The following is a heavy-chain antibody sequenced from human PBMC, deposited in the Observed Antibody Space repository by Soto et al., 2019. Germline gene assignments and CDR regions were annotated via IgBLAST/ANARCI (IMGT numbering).Heavy chain of an antibody. CDR3: ASDVASGYSDY. Sequence: SETLSPTCHLSAASIRALCCSWIRQRPGKGLEWMGYIYNSRNNNYNPSLKRRVIITVDTSKTQYSLKMRSVTAEDTAVYCGASDVASGYSDYWGQGTLVTVSS. V-gene: IGHV4-59*11. D-gene: IGHD6-25*01. CDR2: IYNSRNN. CDR1: AASIRALC. J-gene: IGHJ4*02.